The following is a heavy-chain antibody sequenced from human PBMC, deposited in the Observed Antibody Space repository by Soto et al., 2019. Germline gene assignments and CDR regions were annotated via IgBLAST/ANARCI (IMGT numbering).Heavy chain of an antibody. Sequence: QVQLVQSGAELKTPGASVKVSCKASGYRFTTFGISWVRQAPGQGLEWMGWISKYNGNTKYAQKFQGRVTLTTDASTSTAYMELRSLTSDDTAVYYCGREYCRGGRCYHPDYWGQGTLVTVSS. V-gene: IGHV1-18*01. D-gene: IGHD2-15*01. J-gene: IGHJ4*02. CDR1: GYRFTTFG. CDR3: GREYCRGGRCYHPDY. CDR2: ISKYNGNT.